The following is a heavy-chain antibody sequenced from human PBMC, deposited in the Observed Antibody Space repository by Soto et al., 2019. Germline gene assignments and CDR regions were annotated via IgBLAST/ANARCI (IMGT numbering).Heavy chain of an antibody. D-gene: IGHD2-15*01. V-gene: IGHV4-59*01. J-gene: IGHJ4*02. CDR2: IYYSGST. CDR3: ARVMSGGSLNY. Sequence: SETLFLTCTVSGGSINSYYWTWIRQPPGKGLEWIGYIYYSGSTNYNPSLRSRVTMSVDTSKNQFSLELSSVTAADTAIYYCARVMSGGSLNYWGQGTQVTVSS. CDR1: GGSINSYY.